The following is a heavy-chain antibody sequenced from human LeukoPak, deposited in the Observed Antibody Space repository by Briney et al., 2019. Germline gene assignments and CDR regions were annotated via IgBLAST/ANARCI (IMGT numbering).Heavy chain of an antibody. CDR1: GFAFSSFA. D-gene: IGHD3-9*01. J-gene: IGHJ4*02. CDR2: LSGSGGST. V-gene: IGHV3-23*01. Sequence: GGSLTLSCAASGFAFSSFAMSWLRQAPGKGLEWVSTLSGSGGSTYYADSVKGRFTISRDTSKNTLSLQMNSLRAEDTAVYYCAKGHFDTGYPYFDYWGQGTLVTVSS. CDR3: AKGHFDTGYPYFDY.